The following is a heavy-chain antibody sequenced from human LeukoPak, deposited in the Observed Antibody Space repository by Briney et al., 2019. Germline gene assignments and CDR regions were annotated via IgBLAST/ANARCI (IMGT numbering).Heavy chain of an antibody. CDR1: GGSISTFS. J-gene: IGHJ5*02. CDR3: ARDAGGTWFDP. V-gene: IGHV4-59*01. Sequence: SETLSLTCTVSGGSISTFSWNWIRQPPGQGLEWICYVNSNGGTYNNPSLKSRVTVSLDMSKNQFSLKLSSATAADTAVYYCARDAGGTWFDPWGQGILVTVSS. CDR2: VNSNGGT.